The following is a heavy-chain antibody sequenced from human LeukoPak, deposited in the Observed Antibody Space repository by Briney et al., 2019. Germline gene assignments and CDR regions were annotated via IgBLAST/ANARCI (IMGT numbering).Heavy chain of an antibody. Sequence: SETLSLTCTVSGGSISSYYWSWIRQPPGKGLEWIGYIYYSGSTNYNPSLKSRVTISVDTSKNQFSLKLSSVTAADTAVYYCARGPGYYDSSGYYFYFDYWGQGTLVTVSS. J-gene: IGHJ4*02. V-gene: IGHV4-59*01. CDR2: IYYSGST. D-gene: IGHD3-22*01. CDR1: GGSISSYY. CDR3: ARGPGYYDSSGYYFYFDY.